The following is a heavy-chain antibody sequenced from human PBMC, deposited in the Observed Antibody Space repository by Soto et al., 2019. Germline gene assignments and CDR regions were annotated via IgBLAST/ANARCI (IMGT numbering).Heavy chain of an antibody. J-gene: IGHJ4*02. Sequence: EVQLLESGGGLVQPGGSLRLSCSASGFSFSNHAMSWVRQAPGKGLEWVSAIIDDGGRAYYADSVKGRFTISRDNYRNTLSLQMNSLRAEDTAVYYCAIDKMEQWLVGGDLDYWGQGTQVTVSS. CDR2: IIDDGGRA. CDR1: GFSFSNHA. CDR3: AIDKMEQWLVGGDLDY. D-gene: IGHD6-19*01. V-gene: IGHV3-23*01.